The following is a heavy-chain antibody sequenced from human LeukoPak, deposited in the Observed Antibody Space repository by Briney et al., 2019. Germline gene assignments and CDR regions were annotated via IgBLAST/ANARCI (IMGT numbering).Heavy chain of an antibody. J-gene: IGHJ2*01. CDR3: ATASIVVVTADTRYFDL. CDR2: FDPEDGET. V-gene: IGHV1-24*01. CDR1: GYTLTELS. Sequence: GASVKVSCKVSGYTLTELSMHWVRQAPGKGLERMGGFDPEDGETIYAQKFQGRVTMTEDTSTDTAYMELSSLRSEDTAVYYCATASIVVVTADTRYFDLWGRGTLVTVSS. D-gene: IGHD2-21*02.